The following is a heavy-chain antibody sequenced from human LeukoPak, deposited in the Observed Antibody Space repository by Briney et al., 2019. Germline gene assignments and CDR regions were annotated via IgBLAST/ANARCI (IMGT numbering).Heavy chain of an antibody. D-gene: IGHD4-17*01. CDR3: AKDEDYGDYVLSY. CDR2: ISYDGSNK. V-gene: IGHV3-30*18. J-gene: IGHJ4*02. Sequence: GRSLRLSCAASGFTFSDYGMHWVRQAPGKGLEWVAVISYDGSNKYSADSVKGRFTISRDNSKNTLYLQMNSLRAEDAAVYYCAKDEDYGDYVLSYWGQGTLVTVSS. CDR1: GFTFSDYG.